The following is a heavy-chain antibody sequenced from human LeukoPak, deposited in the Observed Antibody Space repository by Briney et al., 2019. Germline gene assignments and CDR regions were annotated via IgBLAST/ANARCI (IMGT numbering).Heavy chain of an antibody. V-gene: IGHV3-30*18. J-gene: IGHJ4*02. CDR3: AKGVSRGVDPTGLEY. Sequence: GGSLRLSCVASGFTFSSYGMHWVRQAPGMGPEWVAVISYDGSDRYYANFVKGRFTISRDNSKNTLFLQTNSMRPEDTAVYYCAKGVSRGVDPTGLEYWGQGTLVTVSS. D-gene: IGHD1-1*01. CDR2: ISYDGSDR. CDR1: GFTFSSYG.